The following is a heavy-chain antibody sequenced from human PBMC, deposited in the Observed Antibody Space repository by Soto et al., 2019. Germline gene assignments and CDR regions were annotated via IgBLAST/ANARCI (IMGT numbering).Heavy chain of an antibody. V-gene: IGHV1-3*05. CDR2: INAGNGNT. D-gene: IGHD3-22*01. Sequence: QVQLVQSGAEEKKPGASVKVSCKASGYTFTSYAMHWVRQAPGQRLEWMGWINAGNGNTKYSQKLQGRVTITRDTSASTAYMELSRLRSEDTAVYYCARGSGYYYWDDYWGQGTLVTVYS. CDR3: ARGSGYYYWDDY. J-gene: IGHJ4*02. CDR1: GYTFTSYA.